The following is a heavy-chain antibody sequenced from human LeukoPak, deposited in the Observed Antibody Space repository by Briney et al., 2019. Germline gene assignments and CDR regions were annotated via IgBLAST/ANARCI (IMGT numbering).Heavy chain of an antibody. D-gene: IGHD6-6*01. CDR3: ARVGSIAARLTPYYFDY. CDR2: IIPIFGTA. Sequence: SVKVSCKASGGTFGSYAISWVRQSPGQGLEWMGGIIPIFGTANYAQKFQGRVTITADESTSTAYMELSSLRSEDTAVYYCARVGSIAARLTPYYFDYWGQGTLVTVSS. V-gene: IGHV1-69*13. CDR1: GGTFGSYA. J-gene: IGHJ4*02.